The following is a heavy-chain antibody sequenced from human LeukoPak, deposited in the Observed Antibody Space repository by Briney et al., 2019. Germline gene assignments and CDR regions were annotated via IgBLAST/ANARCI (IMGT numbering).Heavy chain of an antibody. CDR3: AKAQRDSVVVVAATRDYYYYGMDV. D-gene: IGHD2-15*01. Sequence: GGSLRLSCAASGFIFSTYAMSWVRQAPGKGLEWVSAISGSGGSTYFADSVKGRFTISRDNSKNTLYLQMNSLRAEDTAVYYCAKAQRDSVVVVAATRDYYYYGMDVWGQGTTVTVSS. V-gene: IGHV3-23*01. CDR1: GFIFSTYA. J-gene: IGHJ6*02. CDR2: ISGSGGST.